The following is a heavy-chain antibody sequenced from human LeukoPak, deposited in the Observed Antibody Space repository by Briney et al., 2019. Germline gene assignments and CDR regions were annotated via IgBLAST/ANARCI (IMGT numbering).Heavy chain of an antibody. CDR2: ISGRGGST. J-gene: IGHJ3*02. CDR1: GFTFSSYA. CDR3: AKGGFVVVTASDAFDI. Sequence: PGGSLRLSCAASGFTFSSYAMSWVRQAPGKGLEWVSAISGRGGSTYYADSVKGRFTISRDNAKNSLYLQMNSLRAEDTALYYCAKGGFVVVTASDAFDIWGQGTMVTVSS. V-gene: IGHV3-23*01. D-gene: IGHD2-21*02.